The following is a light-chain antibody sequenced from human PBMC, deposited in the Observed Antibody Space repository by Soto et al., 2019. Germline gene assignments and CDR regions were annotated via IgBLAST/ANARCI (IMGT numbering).Light chain of an antibody. CDR1: QDITDS. CDR2: WAS. V-gene: IGKV1-5*03. J-gene: IGKJ1*01. CDR3: QQYRTYPWT. Sequence: DIQMTQSPSTLSASVGDRVTVTCRASQDITDSLAWYQQKPGKVPKLLIYWASTLESGVPSRFCGSESGTEFALTISSLQPDDFATYYCQQYRTYPWTFGQGTKVEIK.